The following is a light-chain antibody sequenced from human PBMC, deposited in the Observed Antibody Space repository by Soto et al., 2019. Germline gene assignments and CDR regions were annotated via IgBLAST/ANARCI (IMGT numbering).Light chain of an antibody. CDR1: QSVSGW. V-gene: IGKV1-5*01. CDR2: DAC. CDR3: QQYETFSGT. J-gene: IGKJ1*01. Sequence: DIQMTQSPSTLSASVGDTGTVTCRASQSVSGWLAWYQQKAGEAPKLGIYDACALPRGVPSRCSGSGSGTKFTLTIASLQPGDFAPYYCQQYETFSGTFGPGTKVDSK.